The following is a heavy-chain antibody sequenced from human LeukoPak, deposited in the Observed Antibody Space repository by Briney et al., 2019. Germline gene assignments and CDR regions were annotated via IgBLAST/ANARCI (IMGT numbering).Heavy chain of an antibody. J-gene: IGHJ5*02. V-gene: IGHV1-2*02. D-gene: IGHD2-2*01. Sequence: ASVKVSCKASGYTFTSYYMHWVRQAPGQGLEWMGWINPNSGGTNYAQKFQGRVTMTRDTSISTAYMELSRLRSGDTAVYYCAREESSTSCYECPGWFDPWGQGTLVTVSS. CDR2: INPNSGGT. CDR1: GYTFTSYY. CDR3: AREESSTSCYECPGWFDP.